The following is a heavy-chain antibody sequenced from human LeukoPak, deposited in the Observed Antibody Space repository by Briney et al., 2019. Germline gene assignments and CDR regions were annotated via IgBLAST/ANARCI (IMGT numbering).Heavy chain of an antibody. J-gene: IGHJ4*02. Sequence: GGSLRLSCEASGFTFSNYWMSWVRQAPGKGLEWVANIKQDGSEKNYVDSVKGRFTISRDNAKNSLYLQMNSLRAEDTAVYYCARAYYYDSSGYLGYWGQGTLVTVSS. CDR3: ARAYYYDSSGYLGY. CDR2: IKQDGSEK. V-gene: IGHV3-7*01. D-gene: IGHD3-22*01. CDR1: GFTFSNYW.